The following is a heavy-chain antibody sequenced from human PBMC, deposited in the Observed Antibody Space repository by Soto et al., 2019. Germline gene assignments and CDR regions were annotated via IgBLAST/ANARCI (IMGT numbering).Heavy chain of an antibody. J-gene: IGHJ6*02. Sequence: GESLKISCKGSGYSFTSYWIGWVRQMPGKGLEWMGIIYPGDSDTRYSPSFQGQVTISAGKSISTAYLQWSSLKASDTAMYYCARHGCSSTSCSPGWYYGMDVWGQGTTVTVSS. V-gene: IGHV5-51*01. CDR3: ARHGCSSTSCSPGWYYGMDV. CDR1: GYSFTSYW. CDR2: IYPGDSDT. D-gene: IGHD2-2*01.